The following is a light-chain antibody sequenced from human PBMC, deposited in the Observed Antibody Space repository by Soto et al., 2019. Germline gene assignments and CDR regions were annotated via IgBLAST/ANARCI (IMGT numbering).Light chain of an antibody. CDR2: DAS. V-gene: IGKV1-5*01. Sequence: DIQMTQSPSTLSASLGDRVTITCRASQSISSWLAWYQQKPGKAPKLLIYDASSLESGVSSRFSGSGSGTEFTLTISSLQPDDFATYYCQQYNSYSWTFGQGTKVDIK. CDR1: QSISSW. J-gene: IGKJ1*01. CDR3: QQYNSYSWT.